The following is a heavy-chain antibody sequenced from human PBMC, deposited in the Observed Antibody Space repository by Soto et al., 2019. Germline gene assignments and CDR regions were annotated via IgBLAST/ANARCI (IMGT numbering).Heavy chain of an antibody. CDR2: IYPGDSDT. Sequence: GESLKISCKGSGYSFTSYWIGWVRQMPGKGLEWMGIIYPGDSDTRYSPSFQGQVTISADKSISTAYLQWSSLKASDTAMYYCARHGPGYCSGGSCYYYYYMDVWGKGTTVTVSS. D-gene: IGHD2-15*01. J-gene: IGHJ6*03. CDR1: GYSFTSYW. CDR3: ARHGPGYCSGGSCYYYYYMDV. V-gene: IGHV5-51*01.